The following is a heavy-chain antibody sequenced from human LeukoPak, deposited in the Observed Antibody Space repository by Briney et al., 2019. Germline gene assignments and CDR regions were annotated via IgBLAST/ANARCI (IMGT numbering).Heavy chain of an antibody. CDR1: GGTFNTYA. V-gene: IGHV1-69*05. D-gene: IGHD3-22*01. Sequence: PGSSVTVSCQASGGTFNTYAISWVRQAPGQGLEWMGGIIPISGTVNYAQKDQGKVTISTDESTSTAYMELSSLRSEDTAVYYCARAPLIYDTRGYSSGWFDYWGQGTLVTVSS. J-gene: IGHJ4*02. CDR3: ARAPLIYDTRGYSSGWFDY. CDR2: IIPISGTV.